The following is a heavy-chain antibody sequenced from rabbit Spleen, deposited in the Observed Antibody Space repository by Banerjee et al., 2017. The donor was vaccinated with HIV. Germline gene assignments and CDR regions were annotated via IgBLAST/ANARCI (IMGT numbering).Heavy chain of an antibody. J-gene: IGHJ4*01. D-gene: IGHD6-1*01. Sequence: QEQLVESGGGLVQPEGSLTLTCTASGFSFSGSGYMCWVRQAPGKGLEWIACINAITGKAVYANWAKGRSTFSKTSSTTVTLQMTSLTAADTATYFCARGDYTYGLAVYGDGTYFNFWGQGTLVTVS. CDR2: INAITGKA. CDR1: GFSFSGSGY. CDR3: ARGDYTYGLAVYGDGTYFNF. V-gene: IGHV1S45*01.